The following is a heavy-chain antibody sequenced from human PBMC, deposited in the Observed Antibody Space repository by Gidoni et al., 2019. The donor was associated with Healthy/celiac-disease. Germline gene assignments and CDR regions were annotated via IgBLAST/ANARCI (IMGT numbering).Heavy chain of an antibody. J-gene: IGHJ5*02. CDR2: IYYSGST. D-gene: IGHD1-7*01. Sequence: GYIYYSGSTYYNPSLKSRVTISVDTSKNQFSLKLSSVTAADTAVYYCARDTIYNWNYEGWFDPWGQGTLVTVSS. V-gene: IGHV4-31*02. CDR3: ARDTIYNWNYEGWFDP.